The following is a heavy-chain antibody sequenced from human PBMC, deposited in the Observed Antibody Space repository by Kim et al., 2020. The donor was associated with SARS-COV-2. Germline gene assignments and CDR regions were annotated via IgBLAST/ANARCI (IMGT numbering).Heavy chain of an antibody. Sequence: ASVKVSCKASGYTFTSYAMHRVRQAPGQRLEWMGWIYAGNGNTKYSQTFQGRVTITRDTFASTVYIELSSLRSEDTAVYYCAREQPYNYGSGSYGYYGIDVWGRGTTVTVSS. CDR2: IYAGNGNT. D-gene: IGHD3-10*01. CDR3: AREQPYNYGSGSYGYYGIDV. V-gene: IGHV1-3*01. CDR1: GYTFTSYA. J-gene: IGHJ6*02.